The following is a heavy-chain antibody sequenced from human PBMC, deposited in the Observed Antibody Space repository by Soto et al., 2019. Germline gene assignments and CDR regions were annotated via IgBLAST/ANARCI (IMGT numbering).Heavy chain of an antibody. V-gene: IGHV1-69*13. CDR3: ARPRYCSGGSCYSIAYYYGMDV. Sequence: ASVKVSCKASGGTFSSYAISWVRQAPGQGVEWMGGSIPIFGTANYAQKFQGRVPITADESPSTAYMELRSLRSEDTAVYYCARPRYCSGGSCYSIAYYYGMDVRGQGTTVHVSS. J-gene: IGHJ6*02. CDR2: SIPIFGTA. CDR1: GGTFSSYA. D-gene: IGHD2-15*01.